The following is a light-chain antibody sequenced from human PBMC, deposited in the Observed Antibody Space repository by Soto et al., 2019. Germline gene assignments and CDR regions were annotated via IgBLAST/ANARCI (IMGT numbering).Light chain of an antibody. Sequence: QSALTQPPSASGSPGQSVTNSCTGTSSDIGAYIYVSWYQQHPGKAPKLMISEVSRRPSGVPERFSGSKSGNTASLTVSGLQADDEAHYYCSSYAGSNNFVFGTGTKVTVL. J-gene: IGLJ1*01. CDR3: SSYAGSNNFV. V-gene: IGLV2-8*01. CDR1: SSDIGAYIY. CDR2: EVS.